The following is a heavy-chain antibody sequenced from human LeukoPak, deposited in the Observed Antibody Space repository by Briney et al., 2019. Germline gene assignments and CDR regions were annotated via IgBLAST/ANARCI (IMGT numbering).Heavy chain of an antibody. V-gene: IGHV4-39*01. D-gene: IGHD6-13*01. Sequence: PSETLSLTCTVSGGSISSSSYSWGWIRQPPGKGLEWIGSIYYSGSTYYNPSLKSRVTISVDTSKNQFSLKLSSVTAADTAVYYCARNFGSIAAAALGQGTLVTVSS. CDR1: GGSISSSSYS. CDR3: ARNFGSIAAAA. CDR2: IYYSGST. J-gene: IGHJ5*02.